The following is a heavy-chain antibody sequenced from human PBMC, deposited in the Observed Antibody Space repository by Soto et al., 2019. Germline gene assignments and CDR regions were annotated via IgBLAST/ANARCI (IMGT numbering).Heavy chain of an antibody. CDR2: IYHSGST. CDR3: ARTGGSWLSVDS. J-gene: IGHJ4*02. V-gene: IGHV4-4*02. D-gene: IGHD6-13*01. Sequence: QVQLQESGPGLVKPSGTLSLTCAVSGGSISSSNWWSWVRQPPGKRLQWIGEIYHSGSTNYNPSPQSRVTISAAKPNYPFSLKPSSVTAADTAVYYCARTGGSWLSVDSWGQGTLVTVSS. CDR1: GGSISSSNW.